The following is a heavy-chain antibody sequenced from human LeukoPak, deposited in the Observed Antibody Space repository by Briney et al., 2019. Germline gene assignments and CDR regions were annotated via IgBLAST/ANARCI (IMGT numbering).Heavy chain of an antibody. V-gene: IGHV1-69*05. D-gene: IGHD4-17*01. CDR3: ARDVHGDYGSGWFDP. CDR2: IMPLFGTA. J-gene: IGHJ5*02. CDR1: GGTFNNSA. Sequence: SVKVSCKTSGGTFNNSAISWVRQAPGQRLEWLGGIMPLFGTAGYAQKFQGRVTITKDKSTRTVYLELTSLTSDDTAVYYCARDVHGDYGSGWFDPWGQGTLVSVSS.